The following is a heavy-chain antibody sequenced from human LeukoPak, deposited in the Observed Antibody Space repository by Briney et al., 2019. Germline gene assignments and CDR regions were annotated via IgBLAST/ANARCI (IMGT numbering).Heavy chain of an antibody. V-gene: IGHV3-33*08. Sequence: GGSLRLSCAASGFTFRNVWMNWVRQAPGKGLEWVAVIWFDGSNKYYADSVKGRFTISRDNSKNTLYLQMNSLRVEDTAVYYCARERSSWHTYGMDVWGQGTTVTVSS. CDR3: ARERSSWHTYGMDV. D-gene: IGHD6-13*01. J-gene: IGHJ6*02. CDR1: GFTFRNVW. CDR2: IWFDGSNK.